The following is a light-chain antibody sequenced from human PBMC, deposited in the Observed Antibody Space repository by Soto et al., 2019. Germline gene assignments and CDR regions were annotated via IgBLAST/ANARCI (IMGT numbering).Light chain of an antibody. CDR2: EVS. Sequence: QSALTQPASVSGSPGQSITISCTGTSGDIGSYNRVSWYQQHPGKAPKLMIYEVSNRPSGVSNRFSGSKSANTASLTISGLQAEDEADYYCSSYASSSTLEVFGTGTKVTVL. CDR3: SSYASSSTLEV. V-gene: IGLV2-14*01. J-gene: IGLJ1*01. CDR1: SGDIGSYNR.